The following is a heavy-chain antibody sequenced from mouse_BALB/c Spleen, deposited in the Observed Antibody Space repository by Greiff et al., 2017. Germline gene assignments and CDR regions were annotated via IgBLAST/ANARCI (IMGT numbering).Heavy chain of an antibody. CDR1: GYTFTSYY. D-gene: IGHD2-10*01. Sequence: QVQLQQPGAELVKPGASVKLSCKASGYTFTSYYMYWVKQRPGQGLEWIGGINPSNGGTNFDEKFKSKATLTVDKSSSTAYMQLSSLTSEDSAVYYCTRVESYYGNCFAYWGQGTLVTVSA. CDR2: INPSNGGT. CDR3: TRVESYYGNCFAY. J-gene: IGHJ3*01. V-gene: IGHV1S81*02.